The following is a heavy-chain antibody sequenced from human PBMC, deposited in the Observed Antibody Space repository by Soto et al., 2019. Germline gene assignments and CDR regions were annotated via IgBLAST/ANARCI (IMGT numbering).Heavy chain of an antibody. V-gene: IGHV5-10-1*01. J-gene: IGHJ5*02. Sequence: GESLMISCKGSGYSFTSYWIIWVRQMPGKGLEWMGRIDPSDSYTNYSPSFQGHVTISADKSISTAYLQWSSLKASDTAMYYCARSPYDSSGQNWFDPWGQGTLVTVSS. CDR2: IDPSDSYT. CDR3: ARSPYDSSGQNWFDP. D-gene: IGHD3-22*01. CDR1: GYSFTSYW.